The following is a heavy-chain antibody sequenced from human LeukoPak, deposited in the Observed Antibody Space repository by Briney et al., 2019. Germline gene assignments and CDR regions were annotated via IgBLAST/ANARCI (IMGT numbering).Heavy chain of an antibody. CDR2: IYFSGST. CDR1: GVPLSSSSYY. Sequence: PSETLSLTCTVSGVPLSSSSYYWGWIRQSPGKGLQWIGSIYFSGSTYYNPSLKSRVTISSDTSKNQFSLKLSSVSAADTAVYYCARDDHSSGYYSLEAFDVWGQGTMVTVSS. CDR3: ARDDHSSGYYSLEAFDV. D-gene: IGHD3-22*01. J-gene: IGHJ3*01. V-gene: IGHV4-39*07.